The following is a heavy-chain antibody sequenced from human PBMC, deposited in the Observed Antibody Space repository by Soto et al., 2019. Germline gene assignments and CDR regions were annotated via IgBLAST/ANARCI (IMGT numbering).Heavy chain of an antibody. D-gene: IGHD6-19*01. J-gene: IGHJ5*02. V-gene: IGHV3-48*02. CDR3: ARVASSGWYLGWFDP. CDR2: ISSSSSTI. CDR1: GFTFSSYS. Sequence: GGSLRLSCAASGFTFSSYSMNWVRQAPGKGLEWVSYISSSSSTIYYADSVKGRFTISRDNAKNSLYLQMNSLRDEDTAVYYCARVASSGWYLGWFDPWGQGTLVTVSS.